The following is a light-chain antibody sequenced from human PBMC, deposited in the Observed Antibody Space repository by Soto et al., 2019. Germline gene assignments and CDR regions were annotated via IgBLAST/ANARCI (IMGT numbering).Light chain of an antibody. Sequence: DLQMTQSPSSLSASVGDRVIITCRASQSITNSLNWFQQKQGKAPKLVIHAASNLQSGVPSRFSGSGSGTDFTLTISSLQPEDFATYYCQQSYSTPPTFGQGTKLEIK. V-gene: IGKV1-39*01. CDR3: QQSYSTPPT. CDR1: QSITNS. CDR2: AAS. J-gene: IGKJ2*01.